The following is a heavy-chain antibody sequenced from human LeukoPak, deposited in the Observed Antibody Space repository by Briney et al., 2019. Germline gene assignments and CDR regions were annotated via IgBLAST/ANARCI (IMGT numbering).Heavy chain of an antibody. CDR2: ISAYNGNT. CDR1: GYTFTSYG. CDR3: ARGYYYDSMIDAFDI. V-gene: IGHV1-18*01. Sequence: GASVKVSCKASGYTFTSYGISWVRQAPGQGLERMGWISAYNGNTNYAQKLQGRVTMTTDTSTSTAYMELRSLRSDDTAVYYCARGYYYDSMIDAFDIWGQGTMVTLSP. D-gene: IGHD3-22*01. J-gene: IGHJ3*02.